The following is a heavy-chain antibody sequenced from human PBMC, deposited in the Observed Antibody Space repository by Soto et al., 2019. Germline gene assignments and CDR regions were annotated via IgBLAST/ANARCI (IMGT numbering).Heavy chain of an antibody. CDR2: ISPNNGDT. CDR1: GYTFTDYD. V-gene: IGHV1-8*01. J-gene: IGHJ4*02. Sequence: QVQLVQSGAEVKMPGASVKVSCKASGYTFTDYDINWVRQATRQGLEWMGWISPNNGDTGYAQKFQGRVTMTRDISINTAYMELSSLTSDDTAVYYCARGIRAGTDYWGQGTLVTVSS. D-gene: IGHD1-1*01. CDR3: ARGIRAGTDY.